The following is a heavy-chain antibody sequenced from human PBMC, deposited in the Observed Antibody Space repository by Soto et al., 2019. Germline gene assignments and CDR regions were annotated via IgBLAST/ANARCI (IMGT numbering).Heavy chain of an antibody. CDR2: ISYDGSDQ. D-gene: IGHD3-10*01. CDR3: ATDTGADY. V-gene: IGHV3-30*03. CDR1: GFTFSSYG. Sequence: QVQLVESGGGVVQPGRSLRLSCAASGFTFSSYGMYWVRQAPGKGLEWVARISYDGSDQFYGDSVKGRFTISRDNSKNILYLQMSSLRSEDTAVYYCATDTGADYWGQGTVVTVSA. J-gene: IGHJ4*02.